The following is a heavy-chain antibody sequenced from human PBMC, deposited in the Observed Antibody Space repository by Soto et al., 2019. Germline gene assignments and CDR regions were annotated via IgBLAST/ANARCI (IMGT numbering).Heavy chain of an antibody. D-gene: IGHD4-4*01. V-gene: IGHV4-34*01. J-gene: IGHJ6*03. Sequence: QVQLQQWGAGLLKPSETLSLTCAVYGGSFSGYYWSWIRQPPGKGLEWIGEINHSGSTNYNQSLKSRVTISVDTSKNQFSLKLSSVTAADTAVYYCARAATVTYYYYYYYMDVWGKGTTVTVSS. CDR3: ARAATVTYYYYYYYMDV. CDR2: INHSGST. CDR1: GGSFSGYY.